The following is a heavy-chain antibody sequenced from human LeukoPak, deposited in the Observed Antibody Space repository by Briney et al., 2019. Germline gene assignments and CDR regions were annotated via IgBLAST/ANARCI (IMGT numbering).Heavy chain of an antibody. Sequence: PGGSLRLSCAASGFTFSSYGMHWVRQAPGQGLEWVAFIRYDGSNKYYADPVKGRLTISRDNSKNTLYLQMNSLRAEDTAVYYCAKEPATATHVDYWGQGTLVTVSS. V-gene: IGHV3-30*02. CDR2: IRYDGSNK. J-gene: IGHJ4*02. CDR1: GFTFSSYG. D-gene: IGHD2-15*01. CDR3: AKEPATATHVDY.